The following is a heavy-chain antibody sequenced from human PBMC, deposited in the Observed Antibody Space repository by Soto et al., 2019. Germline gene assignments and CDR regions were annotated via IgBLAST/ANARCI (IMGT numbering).Heavy chain of an antibody. CDR1: GYTFTSYG. Sequence: ASVKVSCKASGYTFTSYGISWVRQAPGQGLEWMGWISAHNGNTNYAQKLQGRVTMTTDTSTSTAYMELRSLRSDDTAVYYCALASSSWYEYWFDPWGQGTLVTVSS. CDR2: ISAHNGNT. CDR3: ALASSSWYEYWFDP. V-gene: IGHV1-18*01. D-gene: IGHD6-13*01. J-gene: IGHJ5*02.